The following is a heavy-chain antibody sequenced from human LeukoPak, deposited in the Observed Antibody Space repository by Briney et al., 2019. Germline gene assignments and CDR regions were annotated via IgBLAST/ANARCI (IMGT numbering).Heavy chain of an antibody. D-gene: IGHD4-23*01. CDR1: GYTFTGYY. CDR3: ATRVGATTVVIFDY. J-gene: IGHJ4*02. CDR2: INPNSGGT. Sequence: GASVKVSCKASGYTFTGYYMHWVRQAPGQGLEWMGWINPNSGGTNYAQKFQGRVTMTRDTSISTAYMELRRLRSDDTAVYYCATRVGATTVVIFDYWGQGTLVTVSS. V-gene: IGHV1-2*02.